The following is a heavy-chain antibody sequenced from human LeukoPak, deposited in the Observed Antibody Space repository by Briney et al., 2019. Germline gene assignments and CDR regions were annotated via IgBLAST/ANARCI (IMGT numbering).Heavy chain of an antibody. J-gene: IGHJ4*02. CDR3: AKEMGFKIREVMLGFFDY. CDR2: ISTSGGIT. V-gene: IGHV3-23*01. D-gene: IGHD3-10*01. CDR1: GFTYSSFA. Sequence: GGTLRLSCVASGFTYSSFAMSWVRQAPGKGREGVAGISTSGGITDYADSVKGRFTISRDNSKRTLYLEMNKLRDEDRPVYYCAKEMGFKIREVMLGFFDYWGQGTLVTVSS.